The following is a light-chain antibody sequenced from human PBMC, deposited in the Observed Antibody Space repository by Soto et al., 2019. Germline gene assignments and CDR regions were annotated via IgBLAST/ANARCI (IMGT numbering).Light chain of an antibody. CDR3: SSYAGINNLGF. V-gene: IGLV2-8*01. CDR1: SSDVGGYKY. CDR2: EVN. Sequence: QSALTQPPSASGSPGQSVTISCTGTSSDVGGYKYVSWYQQHPGKAPKLMIFEVNKRPSGVPERCSGPQSGTTASLTVSGLQAEDDADYYCSSYAGINNLGFFGTGTKVTGL. J-gene: IGLJ1*01.